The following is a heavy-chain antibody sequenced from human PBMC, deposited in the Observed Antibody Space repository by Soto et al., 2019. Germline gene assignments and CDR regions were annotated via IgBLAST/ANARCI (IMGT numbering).Heavy chain of an antibody. V-gene: IGHV3-13*01. CDR2: IGTAGDT. Sequence: HPGGSLRLSCAASGFTFSSYDMHWVRQATGKGLEWVSAIGTAGDTYYPGSVKGRFTISRENAKNSLYPQMNSLRAGDTAVYYCARANLWGSGWSMSYYFDYWGQGTLVTVSS. CDR1: GFTFSSYD. D-gene: IGHD6-19*01. J-gene: IGHJ4*02. CDR3: ARANLWGSGWSMSYYFDY.